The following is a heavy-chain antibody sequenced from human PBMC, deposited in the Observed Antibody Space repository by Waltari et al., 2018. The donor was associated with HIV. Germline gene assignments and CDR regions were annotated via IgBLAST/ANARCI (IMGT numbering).Heavy chain of an antibody. J-gene: IGHJ4*02. D-gene: IGHD3-22*01. Sequence: EVQLVESGGGLVQPGGSLRLSCAASGFTFTNYAMNWVRQAPGKGLEGVSAISGSGVSTYYADSVKGRFTISRDNSKNTLYLQMNSLRAEDTALYYCAKDDSTGSSGYYPFHYWGQGTLITVSS. CDR1: GFTFTNYA. V-gene: IGHV3-23*04. CDR3: AKDDSTGSSGYYPFHY. CDR2: ISGSGVST.